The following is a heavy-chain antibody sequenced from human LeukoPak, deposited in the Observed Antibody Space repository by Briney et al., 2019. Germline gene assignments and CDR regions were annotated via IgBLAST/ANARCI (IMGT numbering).Heavy chain of an antibody. D-gene: IGHD4-17*01. CDR2: IYSSGAT. Sequence: PSETLSLTCNVSGGFTSDYKWSWIRQPPGKGLEWIGYIYSSGATNYNPSLKSRVTLSIDTSKNQFSLKLSSVIAADTAVYYCARADTPTVTTLMDVNWFDPWGQGTLVTVSS. J-gene: IGHJ5*02. V-gene: IGHV4-4*08. CDR1: GGFTSDYK. CDR3: ARADTPTVTTLMDVNWFDP.